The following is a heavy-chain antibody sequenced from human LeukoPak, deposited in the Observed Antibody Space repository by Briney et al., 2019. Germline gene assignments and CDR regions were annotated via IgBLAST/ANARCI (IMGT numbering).Heavy chain of an antibody. CDR2: ISVSGSRA. V-gene: IGHV3-23*01. CDR3: TKDHDGMHA. CDR1: GCTFSSNA. J-gene: IGHJ6*02. Sequence: GGSLRLSCAASGCTFSSNAMSWVRQVPGKGLEWVSVISVSGSRAYYADFVKGRFPVSRDNSKNTVLLQMNSLRVEDTAVYYCTKDHDGMHAWGQGTTVTVSS.